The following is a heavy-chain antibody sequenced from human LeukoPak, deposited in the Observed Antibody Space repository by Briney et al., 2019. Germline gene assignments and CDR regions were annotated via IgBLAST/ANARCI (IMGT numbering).Heavy chain of an antibody. V-gene: IGHV4-59*01. D-gene: IGHD4-17*01. CDR2: IYYSGST. Sequence: SETLSLTCTVSGGPISSYYWSWIRQPPGKGLEWIGYIYYSGSTNYNPFLKSRVTISVDTSKNQFSLKLSSVTAADTAVYYCARGGGYGDSGDYWGQGTLVTVSS. CDR3: ARGGGYGDSGDY. J-gene: IGHJ4*02. CDR1: GGPISSYY.